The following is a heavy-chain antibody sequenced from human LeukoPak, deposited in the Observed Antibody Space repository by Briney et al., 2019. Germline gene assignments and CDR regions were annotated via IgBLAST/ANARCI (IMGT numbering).Heavy chain of an antibody. Sequence: ASVKVSCKASGYTFTSYGISWVRQAPGQGLEWMGWISAYNGNTNYAQKLQGRVTMTTDTSTSTAYMELRSLRSDDTAVYYCARDGYGSGSYGWFDPWGQGTLVTVSS. V-gene: IGHV1-18*01. J-gene: IGHJ5*02. CDR3: ARDGYGSGSYGWFDP. D-gene: IGHD3-10*01. CDR2: ISAYNGNT. CDR1: GYTFTSYG.